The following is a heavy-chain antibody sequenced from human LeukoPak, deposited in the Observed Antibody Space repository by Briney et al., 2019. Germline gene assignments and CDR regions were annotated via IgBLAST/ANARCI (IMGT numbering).Heavy chain of an antibody. V-gene: IGHV3-23*01. D-gene: IGHD1-26*01. CDR3: AKDLPKWELLGLFDY. J-gene: IGHJ4*02. CDR1: GFTFDNSG. Sequence: GGSLRLSCEASGFTFDNSGMSWVRQVPGKGLEWVSGISGSGGSTYYADSVKGRFTISRDNSKNTLYLQMNSLRAEDTAVYYCAKDLPKWELLGLFDYWGQGTLVTVSS. CDR2: ISGSGGST.